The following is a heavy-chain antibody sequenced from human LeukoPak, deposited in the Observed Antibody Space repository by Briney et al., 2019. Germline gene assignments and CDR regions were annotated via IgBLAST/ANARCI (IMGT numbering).Heavy chain of an antibody. CDR2: INHSRST. CDR1: GGSFSGYY. D-gene: IGHD2-2*01. J-gene: IGHJ4*02. Sequence: SETLSLTCAVDGGSFSGYYWSWVRQPPGKGLGWVGEINHSRSTNYNPYLKSRVTIAVVTANNHFSLKLSSVTAADTAVYYCARRRRYCKSTSCYFDYWGQGTLVTVSS. V-gene: IGHV4-34*01. CDR3: ARRRRYCKSTSCYFDY.